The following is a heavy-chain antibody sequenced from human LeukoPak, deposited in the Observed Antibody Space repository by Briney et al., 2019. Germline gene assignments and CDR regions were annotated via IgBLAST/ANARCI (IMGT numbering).Heavy chain of an antibody. CDR1: GFTFGDYA. V-gene: IGHV3-49*04. J-gene: IGHJ4*02. D-gene: IGHD2/OR15-2a*01. CDR2: IRSKAYGGTT. CDR3: TRDATYYLRYGYFDY. Sequence: PGGSLRLSCTASGFTFGDYAMSWVRQAPGKGLEWVGFIRSKAYGGTTEYAASVKGRFTISRDDSKSIAYLQMNSLKTEDTAVYYCTRDATYYLRYGYFDYWGQGTLVTVSS.